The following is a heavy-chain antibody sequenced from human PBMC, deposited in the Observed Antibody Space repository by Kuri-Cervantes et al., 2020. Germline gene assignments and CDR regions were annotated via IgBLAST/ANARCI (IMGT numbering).Heavy chain of an antibody. Sequence: GESLKISCAASGFTFSSYGMHWVRQAPGKGLEWVAVISYDGSNKYYADSVKGRFTISRDNSKDTLSLQINSLRAEDTAIYYCAKDINSGSGTFAFDIWGQGTMVTVSS. J-gene: IGHJ3*02. CDR2: ISYDGSNK. D-gene: IGHD3-10*01. CDR3: AKDINSGSGTFAFDI. CDR1: GFTFSSYG. V-gene: IGHV3-30*18.